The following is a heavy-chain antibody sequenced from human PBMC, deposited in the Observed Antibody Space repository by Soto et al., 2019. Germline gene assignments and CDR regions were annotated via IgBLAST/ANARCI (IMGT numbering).Heavy chain of an antibody. CDR2: ISSSSSTI. D-gene: IGHD2-15*01. CDR1: GFTFSSYS. V-gene: IGHV3-48*01. Sequence: GGSLRLSCAASGFTFSSYSMNWVRQAPGKGLEWVSYISSSSSTIYYADSVKGRFTISRDNAKNSLYLQMNSLRAEDTAVYYCAREQSSHYCSGGSCPPWWFDPWGQGTLVTVSS. CDR3: AREQSSHYCSGGSCPPWWFDP. J-gene: IGHJ5*02.